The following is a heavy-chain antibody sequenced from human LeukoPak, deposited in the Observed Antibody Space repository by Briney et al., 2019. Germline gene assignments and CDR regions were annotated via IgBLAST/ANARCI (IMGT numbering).Heavy chain of an antibody. CDR2: ISSSGSTI. CDR3: AKMAARPQDY. J-gene: IGHJ4*02. CDR1: GFTFSIYE. Sequence: PGGTLRLSCAASGFTFSIYEMNWVSQAPGKGLEWVSYISSSGSTIYYANSVKGRFTISRDNAKNSLYLQMNSLRAEDTAVYYCAKMAARPQDYWGQGTLVTVSS. V-gene: IGHV3-48*03. D-gene: IGHD6-6*01.